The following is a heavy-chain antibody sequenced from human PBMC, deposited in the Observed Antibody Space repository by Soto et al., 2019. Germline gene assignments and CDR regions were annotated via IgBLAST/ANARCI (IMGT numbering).Heavy chain of an antibody. V-gene: IGHV3-66*01. CDR1: GFTVSSNY. CDR3: ATGQRTISGIAAAGISDI. Sequence: GGSLRLSCAASGFTVSSNYMSWVRQAPGKGLEWVSVIYSGGSTYYADSVKGRFTISRDNSKNTLYLQMNSLRAEDTAVYYCATGQRTISGIAAAGISDIWGQGTMVTVSS. CDR2: IYSGGST. J-gene: IGHJ3*02. D-gene: IGHD6-13*01.